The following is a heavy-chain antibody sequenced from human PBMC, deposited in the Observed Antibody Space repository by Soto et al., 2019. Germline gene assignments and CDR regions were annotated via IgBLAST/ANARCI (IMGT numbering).Heavy chain of an antibody. D-gene: IGHD2-15*01. CDR3: VRTSLVVAAATREDY. J-gene: IGHJ4*02. CDR1: GFTFSSYW. V-gene: IGHV3-74*01. CDR2: IHSDGSST. Sequence: EVQLVESGGGLVQPGGSLRLSCAASGFTFSSYWMHWVRQAPGKGLVWVSRIHSDGSSTSYADSVKGRFTISRDNAKNTLYLQRNGLRAEDTAVYYCVRTSLVVAAATREDYWGQGTLVTVSS.